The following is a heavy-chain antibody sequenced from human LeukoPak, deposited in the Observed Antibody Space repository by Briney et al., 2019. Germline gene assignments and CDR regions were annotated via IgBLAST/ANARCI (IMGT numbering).Heavy chain of an antibody. CDR3: ARDSDWLVYYYYYYYMDV. D-gene: IGHD6-19*01. V-gene: IGHV1-69-2*01. Sequence: ATVKISCKASGYIFIDYHMHWVQQAPGRGLEWMGRVDPEDGETVYAEKFQGRVTITADPSTDTAYMELSRLTSADTAVYYCARDSDWLVYYYYYYYMDVWGKGTTVTVSS. CDR2: VDPEDGET. J-gene: IGHJ6*03. CDR1: GYIFIDYH.